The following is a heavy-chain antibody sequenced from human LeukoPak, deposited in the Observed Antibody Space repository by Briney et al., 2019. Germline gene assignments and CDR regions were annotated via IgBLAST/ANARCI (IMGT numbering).Heavy chain of an antibody. CDR3: ARRGDP. D-gene: IGHD3-16*01. Sequence: SETLSLTCTVSGGSITSGSYYWGWIRQPPGKGLEWIASIYYTGKTDYNPSLKSRATISVDKSKNQLSLKLTSVTVADTAIYYCARRGDPWGQGTLVTVSS. CDR2: IYYTGKT. V-gene: IGHV4-39*01. J-gene: IGHJ5*02. CDR1: GGSITSGSYY.